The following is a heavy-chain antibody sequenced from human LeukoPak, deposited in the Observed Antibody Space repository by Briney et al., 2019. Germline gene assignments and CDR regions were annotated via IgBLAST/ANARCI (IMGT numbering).Heavy chain of an antibody. V-gene: IGHV3-7*01. CDR1: GFTFSGYW. CDR3: ARDLDSTGWYELVY. J-gene: IGHJ4*02. CDR2: IKQDGSEN. D-gene: IGHD6-19*01. Sequence: GGSLRLSCAASGFTFSGYWMNWVRQAPGKGLEWVATIKQDGSENYYVDSVKGRFTISRDNAKNSLYLQMNSLRAEDTAVYYCARDLDSTGWYELVYWGQGTLVTVSS.